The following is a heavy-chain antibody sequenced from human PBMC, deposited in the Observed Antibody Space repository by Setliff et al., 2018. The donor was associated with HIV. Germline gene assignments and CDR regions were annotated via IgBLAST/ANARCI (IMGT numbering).Heavy chain of an antibody. CDR2: IYTSGST. Sequence: SETLSLTCTVSGGSISSGSNYWSWIRQPAGKGLEWIGRIYTSGSTNYNPSPKSRVTISVDTSNNQFSLKLSSVTAADTAVYYCAAGIAVAGTDYYYYGMDVWGQGTTVTVSS. V-gene: IGHV4-61*02. CDR1: GGSISSGSNY. J-gene: IGHJ6*02. D-gene: IGHD6-19*01. CDR3: AAGIAVAGTDYYYYGMDV.